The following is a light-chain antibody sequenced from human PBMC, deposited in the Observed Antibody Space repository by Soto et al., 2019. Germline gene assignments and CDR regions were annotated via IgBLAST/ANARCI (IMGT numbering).Light chain of an antibody. J-gene: IGKJ1*01. CDR1: QSISAH. CDR3: QQGYTPPGT. Sequence: DIQMTQSPSSLSASVGDRVTITCRASQSISAHLNWYQQKPGKAPTVLIYAATNLESGVPSRFSGSGSATEFTLTISSLQPEDFATYCCQQGYTPPGTFGQGTKVE. V-gene: IGKV1-39*01. CDR2: AAT.